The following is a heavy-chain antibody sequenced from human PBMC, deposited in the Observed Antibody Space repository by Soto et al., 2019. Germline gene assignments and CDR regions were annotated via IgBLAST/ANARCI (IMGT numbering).Heavy chain of an antibody. CDR3: ARDRGSTSFYRGMDV. J-gene: IGHJ6*02. CDR1: GFTFSSYA. CDR2: ISYDGSNK. Sequence: PRVSLSHYSSASGFTFSSYAMHGVRQAPGKGLEWVAVISYDGSNKYYADSVKVRFTISRDNSKNTLYLKMNSLRAEDTAVYYCARDRGSTSFYRGMDVWGQGVTVTVTS. D-gene: IGHD2-2*01. V-gene: IGHV3-30-3*01.